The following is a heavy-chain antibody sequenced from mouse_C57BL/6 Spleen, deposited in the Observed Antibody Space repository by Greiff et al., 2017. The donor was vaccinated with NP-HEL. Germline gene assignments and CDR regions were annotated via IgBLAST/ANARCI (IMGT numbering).Heavy chain of an antibody. J-gene: IGHJ1*03. CDR2: INPNNGGT. CDR3: ARSRGNYWYFDV. V-gene: IGHV1-18*01. D-gene: IGHD2-1*01. Sequence: EVQLQQSGPELVKPGASVKIPCKASGYTFTDYNMDWVKQSHGKSLEWIGDINPNNGGTIYSQKFKGKATLTVDKSSSTAYMELRSLTSEDTAVYYCARSRGNYWYFDVWGTGTTVTVSS. CDR1: GYTFTDYN.